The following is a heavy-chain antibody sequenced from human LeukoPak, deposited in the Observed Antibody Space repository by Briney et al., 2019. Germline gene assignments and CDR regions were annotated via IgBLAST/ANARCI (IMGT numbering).Heavy chain of an antibody. CDR2: ISWNSGSI. CDR3: AKDRGVVPAAPDY. D-gene: IGHD2-2*01. J-gene: IGHJ4*02. Sequence: GGALRLSLAASGFTFYDYAMDWVRHAPGKGLEWVSGISWNSGSIGYADSVKGRFTISRDNAKNSLYLQMNSLRAEDTALYYCAKDRGVVPAAPDYWGQGTLVTVSS. CDR1: GFTFYDYA. V-gene: IGHV3-9*01.